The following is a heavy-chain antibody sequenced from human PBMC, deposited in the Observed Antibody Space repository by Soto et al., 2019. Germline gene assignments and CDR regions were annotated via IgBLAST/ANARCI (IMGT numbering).Heavy chain of an antibody. D-gene: IGHD3-10*01. CDR2: IYSGGST. Sequence: SLRLSCAASGFTVSSNYMSWVRQAPGKGLEWVSVIYSGGSTYYADSVKGRFTISRDNSKNTLYLQMNSLRAEDTAVYYCARYYGSGSDGYYFDYWGQGTLVTVS. CDR3: ARYYGSGSDGYYFDY. V-gene: IGHV3-66*01. J-gene: IGHJ4*02. CDR1: GFTVSSNY.